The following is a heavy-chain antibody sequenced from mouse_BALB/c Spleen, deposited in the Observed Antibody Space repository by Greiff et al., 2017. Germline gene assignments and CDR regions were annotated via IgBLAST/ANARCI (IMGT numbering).Heavy chain of an antibody. CDR1: GYTFTSYW. J-gene: IGHJ2*01. CDR3: ASYGYDGRVDY. V-gene: IGHV1-5*01. Sequence: EVQLQQSGTVLARPGASVKMSCKASGYTFTSYWMHWVKQRPGQGLEWIGSIYPGNSDTSYNQKFKGKAKLTAVTSTSTAYMELSSLTNEDSAVYYGASYGYDGRVDYWGQGTTLTVSS. D-gene: IGHD2-2*01. CDR2: IYPGNSDT.